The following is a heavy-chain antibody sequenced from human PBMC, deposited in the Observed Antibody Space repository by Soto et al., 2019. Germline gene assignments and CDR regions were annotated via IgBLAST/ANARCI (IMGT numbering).Heavy chain of an antibody. D-gene: IGHD6-13*01. V-gene: IGHV4-39*01. CDR1: GGSISSSRYY. J-gene: IGHJ4*02. Sequence: SETLSLTCTVSGGSISSSRYYWGWIRQPPGKWLEWIGSIYYSGKAYYNPSLKSRVAVSVDTSKNQFSLKVTSVTATDTAVYYCARHKDTSSRYLLPEFWGPGTPVTVSS. CDR2: IYYSGKA. CDR3: ARHKDTSSRYLLPEF.